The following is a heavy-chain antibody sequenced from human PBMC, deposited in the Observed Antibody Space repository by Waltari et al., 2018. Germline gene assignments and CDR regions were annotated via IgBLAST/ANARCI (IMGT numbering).Heavy chain of an antibody. J-gene: IGHJ5*02. V-gene: IGHV3-23*04. CDR2: ISGSGGST. CDR1: GFTFSSYA. D-gene: IGHD3-3*01. CDR3: AKDLRNYDCWSGPDNWFDP. Sequence: EVQLVESGGGLVQPGGSLRLSCAASGFTFSSYAMSWVRQAPGRGLEWVSAISGSGGSTYYADSVKGRFTISRDNAKNTLYLQMNSLRAEDTAVYYCAKDLRNYDCWSGPDNWFDPWGQGTLVTVSS.